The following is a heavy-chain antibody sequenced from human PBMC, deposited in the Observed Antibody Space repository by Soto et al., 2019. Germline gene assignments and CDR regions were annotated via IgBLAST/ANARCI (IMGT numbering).Heavy chain of an antibody. Sequence: SETLSLTCTVSGGSINGGSYHWGWIRQPPGKGLEWIGSIYDSRTAYNTSLKSRVTISVDTSKNQLSLKLLSVTAADTAIYYCARHEHYATIDYWGQGTLVTVSS. V-gene: IGHV4-39*01. CDR2: IYDSRT. J-gene: IGHJ4*02. CDR1: GGSINGGSYH. CDR3: ARHEHYATIDY. D-gene: IGHD3-16*01.